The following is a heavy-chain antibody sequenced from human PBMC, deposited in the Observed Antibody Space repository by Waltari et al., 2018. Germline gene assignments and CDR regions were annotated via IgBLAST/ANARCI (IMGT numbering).Heavy chain of an antibody. CDR3: ARVSSYYDSSGYEFDP. CDR1: GGTFSSYA. D-gene: IGHD3-22*01. V-gene: IGHV1-69*04. J-gene: IGHJ5*02. CDR2: IIPIRGIA. Sequence: QVQLVQSGAEVKKPGSSVKVSCKASGGTFSSYAISWGRQAPGQGLEWMGGIIPIRGIANYAQKFQGRVTITADESTSTAYMELSSLRSEDTAVYYCARVSSYYDSSGYEFDPWGQGTLVTVSS.